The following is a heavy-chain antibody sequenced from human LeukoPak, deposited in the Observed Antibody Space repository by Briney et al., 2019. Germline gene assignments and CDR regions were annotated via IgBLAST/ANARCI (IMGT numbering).Heavy chain of an antibody. CDR3: ARCGEMATINSCYFDY. V-gene: IGHV5-51*01. J-gene: IGHJ4*02. Sequence: GESLKISCKGFSYSFTYYWIVWVRQMAGKDLEWMGIIYPGDSDTRYSPSFQGQVTISADKSISNAYLHWISRRASDTAMYYCARCGEMATINSCYFDYWGQGTLVTVFS. D-gene: IGHD5-24*01. CDR1: SYSFTYYW. CDR2: IYPGDSDT.